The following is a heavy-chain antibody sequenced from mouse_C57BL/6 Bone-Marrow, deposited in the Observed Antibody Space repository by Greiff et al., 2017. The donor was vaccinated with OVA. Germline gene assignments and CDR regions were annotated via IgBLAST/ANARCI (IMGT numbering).Heavy chain of an antibody. J-gene: IGHJ2*01. CDR2: IYPYNGVS. Sequence: VQLQQSGPELVKPGASVKISCKASGYAFTGYYMNWVKQSHGNILDWIGYIYPYNGVSSYNQKFKGKATMTVDKSSSTAYMELRSLTSEDSAVYDSIPNWVDYWGQGTTLTVSS. CDR1: GYAFTGYY. D-gene: IGHD4-1*01. V-gene: IGHV1-31*01. CDR3: IPNWVDY.